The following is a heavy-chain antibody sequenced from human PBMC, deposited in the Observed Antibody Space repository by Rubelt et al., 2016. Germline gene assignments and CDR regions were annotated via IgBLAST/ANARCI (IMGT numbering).Heavy chain of an antibody. CDR1: GFTFSSYA. D-gene: IGHD1-26*01. Sequence: EVQLLESGGGLVQPGGSLRLSCAASGFTFSSYAMSWVRQAPGKGLEWVSAISSSGGSTYYADSVKGLCNMSRDKSKSTLYLQWNGLRAEDTAVYYCAKVGGGRVGAFDYWGQGTLVTVSS. V-gene: IGHV3-23*01. J-gene: IGHJ4*02. CDR3: AKVGGGRVGAFDY. CDR2: ISSSGGST.